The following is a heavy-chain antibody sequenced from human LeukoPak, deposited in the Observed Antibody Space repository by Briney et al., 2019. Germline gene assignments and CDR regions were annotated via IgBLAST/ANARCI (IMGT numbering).Heavy chain of an antibody. CDR1: GFTFTSSA. V-gene: IGHV1-58*01. CDR3: AANSGYDRPPFDC. Sequence: WASVKVSCKASGFTFTSSAVQWVRQARGQRLEWIGWIVVGSGNTNYAQKFQERVTITRDMSTSTAYMELSSLRSEDTAVYYCAANSGYDRPPFDCWGQGTLVTVSS. J-gene: IGHJ4*02. CDR2: IVVGSGNT. D-gene: IGHD5-12*01.